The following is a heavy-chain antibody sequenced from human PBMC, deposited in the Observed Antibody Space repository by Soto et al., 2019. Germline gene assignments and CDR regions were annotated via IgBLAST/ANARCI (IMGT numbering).Heavy chain of an antibody. Sequence: ASVKVSCKASGYTFTSYDINWVRQATGQGLEWMGWMNPNSGNTNYAQKFQGWVTMTRDTSISTAYMELSRLRSDDTAVYYCARGDCSSTSCYAPAFDIWGQGTMVTVSS. CDR2: MNPNSGNT. V-gene: IGHV1-8*01. J-gene: IGHJ3*02. CDR1: GYTFTSYD. D-gene: IGHD2-2*01. CDR3: ARGDCSSTSCYAPAFDI.